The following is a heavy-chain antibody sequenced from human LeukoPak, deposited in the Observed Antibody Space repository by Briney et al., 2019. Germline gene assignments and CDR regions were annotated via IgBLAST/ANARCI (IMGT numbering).Heavy chain of an antibody. J-gene: IGHJ5*02. CDR2: ISPYNGDT. D-gene: IGHD1-14*01. CDR1: GYILKTYG. V-gene: IGHV1-18*01. Sequence: EASVNVSCKASGYILKTYGITWVRQAPGQGLEWMGWISPYNGDTNYAQKLQGRVTMTTDTSTSTAYMELRSLRSDDTAVYYCARGRTTWCDNWGQGTLVTVSS. CDR3: ARGRTTWCDN.